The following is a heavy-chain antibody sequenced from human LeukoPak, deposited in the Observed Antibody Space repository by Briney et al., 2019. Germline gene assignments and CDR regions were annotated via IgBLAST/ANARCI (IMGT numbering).Heavy chain of an antibody. D-gene: IGHD3-9*01. Sequence: ASVKVSCKASGYTFTSYYIHWVRQAPGQGLEWVGIINPSGGSTTYGQKLQGRVTMTTDTSTSTAYMELRSLRSDDTAVYYCARGGPDYDILTGALYKWFDPWGQGTLVTVSS. J-gene: IGHJ5*02. CDR3: ARGGPDYDILTGALYKWFDP. V-gene: IGHV1-46*01. CDR1: GYTFTSYY. CDR2: INPSGGST.